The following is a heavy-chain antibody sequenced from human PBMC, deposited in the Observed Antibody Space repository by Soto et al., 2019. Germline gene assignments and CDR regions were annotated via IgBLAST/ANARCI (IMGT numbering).Heavy chain of an antibody. D-gene: IGHD2-2*02. V-gene: IGHV4-4*02. Sequence: QVQLQESGPGLVKPSGTLSLTCAVSGGSISSSNWWSWVRQPPGKGLEWIGEIYHSGSTNYNPSVQSRATISVDGPKVLLSLKRSSVTAAGTAVYYCARVGGYCSSTSCDNATVEDFYGMAVWGQRTAVTVSS. CDR3: ARVGGYCSSTSCDNATVEDFYGMAV. CDR1: GGSISSSNW. J-gene: IGHJ6*02. CDR2: IYHSGST.